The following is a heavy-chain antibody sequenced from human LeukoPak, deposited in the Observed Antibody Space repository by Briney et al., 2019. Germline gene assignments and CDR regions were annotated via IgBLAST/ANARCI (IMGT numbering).Heavy chain of an antibody. CDR3: AKDLTVYSSGWLSAFDI. D-gene: IGHD6-19*01. CDR1: GFTFSDYY. V-gene: IGHV3-11*01. Sequence: GGSLRLSCAASGFTFSDYYMSWIRQAPGKGLEWVSYISSSGSTIYYADSVKGRFTISRDNAKNSLYLQMNSLRAEDTALYYCAKDLTVYSSGWLSAFDIWGQGTMVTVSS. J-gene: IGHJ3*02. CDR2: ISSSGSTI.